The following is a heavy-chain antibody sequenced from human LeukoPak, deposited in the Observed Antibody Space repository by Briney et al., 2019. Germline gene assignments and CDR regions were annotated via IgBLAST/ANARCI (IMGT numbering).Heavy chain of an antibody. D-gene: IGHD3-22*01. V-gene: IGHV3-20*04. CDR3: AKDITRRSMIWLSDY. CDR1: GFIFREYA. CDR2: ITASDYTT. J-gene: IGHJ4*02. Sequence: SGGSLRLSCAAPGFIFREYAMTWVRQAPGKGLEWVSSITASDYTTYADSVKGRFTISRDNAKNSLYLQMNSLRAEDTALYYCAKDITRRSMIWLSDYWGQGTLVTVSS.